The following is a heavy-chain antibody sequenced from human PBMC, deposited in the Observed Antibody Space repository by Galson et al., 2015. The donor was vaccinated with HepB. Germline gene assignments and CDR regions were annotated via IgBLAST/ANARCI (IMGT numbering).Heavy chain of an antibody. D-gene: IGHD3-10*01. CDR1: GGSIRNSNYY. J-gene: IGHJ3*02. Sequence: TLSLTCTVSGGSIRNSNYYWGWIRQPPGKGLEWIGNIYYRGTTYYNPSLKSRVTISVDASKNQFSMRLTSVTATDTAVYYCARPDGSGSFWAFDIWGQGTMVTVSS. CDR3: ARPDGSGSFWAFDI. V-gene: IGHV4-39*01. CDR2: IYYRGTT.